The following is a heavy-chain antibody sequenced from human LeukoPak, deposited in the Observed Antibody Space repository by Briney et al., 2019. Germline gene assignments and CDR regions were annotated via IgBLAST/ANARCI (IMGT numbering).Heavy chain of an antibody. J-gene: IGHJ6*03. D-gene: IGHD3-16*02. CDR2: INPNSGGT. CDR1: GYTFTGYY. V-gene: IGHV1-2*02. CDR3: ARVVSHYYYYYYMDV. Sequence: ASVKVSCKASGYTFTGYYMHWVRQAPGQGLEWMGWINPNSGGTNYAQKFQGRVTMTRDTSISTAYMELGRLRSDDTAVYYCARVVSHYYYYYYMDVWGKGTTVTVSS.